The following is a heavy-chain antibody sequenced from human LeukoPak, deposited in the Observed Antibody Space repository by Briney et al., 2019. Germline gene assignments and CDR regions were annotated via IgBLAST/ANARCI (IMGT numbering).Heavy chain of an antibody. V-gene: IGHV4-34*01. J-gene: IGHJ6*02. D-gene: IGHD2-2*01. CDR1: GGSFSDYF. CDR2: INHSGRT. CDR3: ARDVVVVPAAIHYGMDV. Sequence: PSEALSLTCAVYGGSFSDYFWGWIRQPPGKGLEWIGEINHSGRTYYNPSLKSRVTISVDTSKNQFSLNLSSVTAADTAVYYCARDVVVVPAAIHYGMDVWGQGTTVTVSS.